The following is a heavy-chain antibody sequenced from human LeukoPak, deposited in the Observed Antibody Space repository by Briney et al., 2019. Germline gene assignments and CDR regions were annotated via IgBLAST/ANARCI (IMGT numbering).Heavy chain of an antibody. CDR1: GYTFTGYY. V-gene: IGHV1-2*02. D-gene: IGHD3-3*01. Sequence: GASVKVSCKASGYTFTGYYMHWVRQAPGQGLEWMGWINPNSGGTNYAQKFQGRVTMTRDTSISTAYMELSRLRSDDTAVYYCARVNVLRFLESGFDPWGQGTLVTVSS. J-gene: IGHJ5*02. CDR2: INPNSGGT. CDR3: ARVNVLRFLESGFDP.